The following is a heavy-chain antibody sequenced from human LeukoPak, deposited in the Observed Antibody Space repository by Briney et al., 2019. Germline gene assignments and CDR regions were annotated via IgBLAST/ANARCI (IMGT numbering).Heavy chain of an antibody. Sequence: GGSLRLSCAASGFTFDDYAVTWVRQAPGKGLEWVSGIDWNGDTPSYADSVKGRFTISRDNAKNSLSLQMNSLRAEDTAFYYCARVGNSGSFYYFDCWGQGTLVTVSS. CDR1: GFTFDDYA. CDR2: IDWNGDTP. CDR3: ARVGNSGSFYYFDC. V-gene: IGHV3-20*04. D-gene: IGHD1-26*01. J-gene: IGHJ4*02.